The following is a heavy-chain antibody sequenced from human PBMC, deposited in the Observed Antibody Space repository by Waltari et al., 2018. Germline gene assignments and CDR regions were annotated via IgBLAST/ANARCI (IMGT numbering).Heavy chain of an antibody. D-gene: IGHD5-12*01. CDR2: IYWNDDK. CDR1: GFSLSTSGVG. V-gene: IGHV2-5*01. CDR3: AHRRRYSGYDYNFDY. Sequence: QITLKESGPTLVKPTQTLTLTCTFSGFSLSTSGVGVGWIRQPPGKALEWLAIIYWNDDKRYSPSLKSRLTITKDTSKNQVVLTMTNMDPVDTATYYCAHRRRYSGYDYNFDYWGQGTLVTVSS. J-gene: IGHJ4*02.